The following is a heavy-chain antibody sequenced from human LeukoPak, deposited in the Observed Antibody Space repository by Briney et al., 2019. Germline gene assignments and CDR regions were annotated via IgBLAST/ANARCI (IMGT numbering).Heavy chain of an antibody. V-gene: IGHV4-30-2*01. J-gene: IGHJ6*02. CDR1: GGSISSGGYS. CDR2: IYHSGST. Sequence: PSQTLSLTCAVSGGSISSGGYSWSWIRQPPGKGLEWIGYIYHSGSTYYNPSLKSRVTISVDRSKNQFSLKLSSVTAADTAVYYCARNHSSGWYNYYYGMDVWGQGTTVTVSS. D-gene: IGHD6-19*01. CDR3: ARNHSSGWYNYYYGMDV.